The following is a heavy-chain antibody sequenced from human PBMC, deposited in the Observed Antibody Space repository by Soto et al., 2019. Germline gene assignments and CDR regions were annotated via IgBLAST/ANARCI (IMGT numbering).Heavy chain of an antibody. CDR3: AREVFTDDFWSGDRSYYYYYMDV. CDR1: GFTFSSYW. CDR2: INSDGGST. V-gene: IGHV3-74*01. D-gene: IGHD3-3*01. Sequence: EVQLVESGGGLVQPGGSLRLSCAASGFTFSSYWMHWVRQAPEKALVWVSRINSDGGSTSYADSVKGRFTISRDNPKNKVFLQLNSRSADDWAGYYCAREVFTDDFWSGDRSYYYYYMDVWGKGTTVTVSS. J-gene: IGHJ6*03.